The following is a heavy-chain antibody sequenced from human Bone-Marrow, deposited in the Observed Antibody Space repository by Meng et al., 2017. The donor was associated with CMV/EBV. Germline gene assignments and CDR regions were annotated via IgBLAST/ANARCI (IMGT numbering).Heavy chain of an antibody. J-gene: IGHJ4*02. Sequence: GGSLRLSCAASGFTFSSYSMNWVRQAPGKGLEWVSSISSSSSYIYYADSVKGRFTISRDNAKNSLYLQMNSLRAEDTAVYYCAKDYCSSTSCYIVYWGQGTLVTVSS. CDR1: GFTFSSYS. CDR3: AKDYCSSTSCYIVY. CDR2: ISSSSSYI. D-gene: IGHD2-2*02. V-gene: IGHV3-21*01.